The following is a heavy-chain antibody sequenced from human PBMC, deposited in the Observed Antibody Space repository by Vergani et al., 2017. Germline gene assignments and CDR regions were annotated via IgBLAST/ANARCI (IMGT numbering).Heavy chain of an antibody. Sequence: EVQLLESGGGLVQPGGSLRLSCAASGFTFSSYAMSWVRQAPGKGLEWVSAISGSGGSTYYADSVKGRFTISRDNSKNTLYLQMNSLRAEDTAVYYCAGDVYCGGDCYSDYWGQGTLVTVSS. CDR2: ISGSGGST. D-gene: IGHD2-21*02. CDR3: AGDVYCGGDCYSDY. V-gene: IGHV3-23*01. J-gene: IGHJ4*02. CDR1: GFTFSSYA.